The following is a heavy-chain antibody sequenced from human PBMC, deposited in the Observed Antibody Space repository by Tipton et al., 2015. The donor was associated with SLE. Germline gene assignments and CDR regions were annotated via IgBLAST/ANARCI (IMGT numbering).Heavy chain of an antibody. Sequence: TLSLTCTVSGGSISTYYWNWIRQSPGKGLEWIGYVDYIGSTNYNPSLKSRLTILVHRYKNQFSLKLSSVTAADTAVYYCARSVLAYRSGGFDYWGQGTLVTVSS. D-gene: IGHD2-15*01. CDR3: ARSVLAYRSGGFDY. J-gene: IGHJ4*02. CDR2: VDYIGST. V-gene: IGHV4-59*08. CDR1: GGSISTYY.